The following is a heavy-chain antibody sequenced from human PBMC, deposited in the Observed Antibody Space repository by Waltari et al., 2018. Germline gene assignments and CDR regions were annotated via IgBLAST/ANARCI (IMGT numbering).Heavy chain of an antibody. CDR1: GFTSSSYA. D-gene: IGHD3-10*01. V-gene: IGHV3-23*03. CDR3: AKGPGHYFDY. J-gene: IGHJ4*02. CDR2: IYSGGSST. Sequence: EVQLLESGGGLVQPGGSLRLSCAASGFTSSSYAMSWVRQAPGKGLEWVSVIYSGGSSTYYADSVKGRFTISRDNSKNTLYLQMNSLRAEDTAVYYCAKGPGHYFDYWGQGTLVTVSS.